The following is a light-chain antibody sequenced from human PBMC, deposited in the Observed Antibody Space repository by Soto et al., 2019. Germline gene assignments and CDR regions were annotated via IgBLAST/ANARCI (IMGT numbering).Light chain of an antibody. J-gene: IGKJ5*01. V-gene: IGKV3-11*01. Sequence: PGERAPLSCRTSQTISSFLAWYQQKPGQAPRLLIYDTFDRAPGIPARFSGSGSGTDFTLTISSLEPEDFAVYYCQQRYNWPPTFGQGTRLEIK. CDR1: QTISSF. CDR3: QQRYNWPPT. CDR2: DTF.